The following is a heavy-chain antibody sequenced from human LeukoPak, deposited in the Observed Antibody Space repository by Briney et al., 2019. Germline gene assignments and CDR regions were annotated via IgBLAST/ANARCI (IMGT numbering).Heavy chain of an antibody. CDR2: INHSGST. CDR3: ARGRGARIAAAGIRRGLSSVNFDI. Sequence: SETLSLTCAVYGGSFSGYYWSWIHQPPGKGLEWIGEINHSGSTNYNPSLKSRVTISVDTSKNQFSLKLSSVTAADTAVYYCARGRGARIAAAGIRRGLSSVNFDIWGQGTMVTVSS. V-gene: IGHV4-34*01. D-gene: IGHD6-13*01. CDR1: GGSFSGYY. J-gene: IGHJ3*02.